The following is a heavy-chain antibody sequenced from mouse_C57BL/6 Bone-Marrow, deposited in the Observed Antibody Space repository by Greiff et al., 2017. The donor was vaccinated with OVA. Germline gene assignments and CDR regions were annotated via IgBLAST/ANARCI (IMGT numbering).Heavy chain of an antibody. J-gene: IGHJ1*03. V-gene: IGHV10-1*01. CDR3: VRKGLFPYWYCDV. Sequence: EVKLMESGGGLVQPKGSLKLSCAASGFSFNTYAMNWVRQAPGKGLEWVARIRSKSNNYATYYADSVKDSFTISRDDSESMLYLQMNNLKTEDTAMYYCVRKGLFPYWYCDVWGTGTTVTVSS. CDR1: GFSFNTYA. CDR2: IRSKSNNYAT.